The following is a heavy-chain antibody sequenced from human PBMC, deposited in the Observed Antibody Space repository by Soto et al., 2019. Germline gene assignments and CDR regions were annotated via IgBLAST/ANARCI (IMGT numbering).Heavy chain of an antibody. CDR2: IYYSGST. CDR1: GGTMRTSNYY. CDR3: ARPQATTVTTSGSAFDI. J-gene: IGHJ3*02. V-gene: IGHV4-39*01. D-gene: IGHD4-17*01. Sequence: SEKLRLSCTGSGGTMRTSNYYLGWLRHPPGKGLEWIGSIYYSGSTYYNPSLKSRVTISVDTSKNQFSLKLSSVTAADTAVYYCARPQATTVTTSGSAFDIWGQGTMVT.